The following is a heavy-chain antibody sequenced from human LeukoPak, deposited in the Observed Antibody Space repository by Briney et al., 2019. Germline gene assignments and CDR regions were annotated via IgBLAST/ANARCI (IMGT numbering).Heavy chain of an antibody. CDR1: GFTVSSNY. CDR3: ARMVVYAFDI. V-gene: IGHV3-66*02. J-gene: IGHJ3*02. CDR2: IHSGGST. Sequence: GGSLRLSCAASGFTVSSNYMSWVRQAPGKGLEWVSVIHSGGSTYYADSVKGRFTISRDNSKNTLYLQMNSLRAEDTAVYYCARMVVYAFDIWGQGTMVTVSS. D-gene: IGHD2-15*01.